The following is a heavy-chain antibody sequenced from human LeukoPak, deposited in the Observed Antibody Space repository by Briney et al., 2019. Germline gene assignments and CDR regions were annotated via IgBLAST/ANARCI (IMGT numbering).Heavy chain of an antibody. CDR3: AREMGARAWFDP. V-gene: IGHV1-18*01. J-gene: IGHJ5*02. CDR2: IGAFNGYT. CDR1: GDTSTNYA. Sequence: ASVKVSCKATGDTSTNYAIVWVRRAPGQGLEWMGWIGAFNGYTNYAQKLQGRVTLTTDTSTSTVYMHLRSLRPDDTAVYYCAREMGARAWFDPWGQGTLVTVSS. D-gene: IGHD3-16*01.